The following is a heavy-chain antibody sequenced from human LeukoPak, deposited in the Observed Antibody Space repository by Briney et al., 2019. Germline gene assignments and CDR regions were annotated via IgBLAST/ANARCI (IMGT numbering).Heavy chain of an antibody. J-gene: IGHJ4*02. V-gene: IGHV5-51*01. CDR1: GYSFTNYW. CDR3: AATVITIDY. D-gene: IGHD4-11*01. CDR2: IYPGDSDT. Sequence: GESLKISCQSSGYSFTNYWIGWVRQMPGKGLEWMGIIYPGDSDTRYGPSFQGQATISADKSISTAYLQWSSLKASDTAMYYCAATVITIDYWGQGTLVTVSS.